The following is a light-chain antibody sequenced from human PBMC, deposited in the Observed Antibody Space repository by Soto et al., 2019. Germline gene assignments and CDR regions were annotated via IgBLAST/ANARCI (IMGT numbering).Light chain of an antibody. CDR3: SSFAGSATLYV. CDR1: SSDVGAYNY. Sequence: QSALTQPASVSGSPGQSITISCTGTSSDVGAYNYVSWYQQHPGKAPKLMIYEVSNRPSGVSNRFSGSKSGNTASLTIFGLQAEDEADYYCSSFAGSATLYVFGIGTKVTVL. V-gene: IGLV2-14*01. CDR2: EVS. J-gene: IGLJ1*01.